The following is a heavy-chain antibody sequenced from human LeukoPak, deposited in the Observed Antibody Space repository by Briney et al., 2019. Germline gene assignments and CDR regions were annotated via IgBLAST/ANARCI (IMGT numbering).Heavy chain of an antibody. D-gene: IGHD3-10*01. J-gene: IGHJ6*02. V-gene: IGHV3-23*01. CDR3: AKVDGSGIYDYRYGMDV. CDR2: ISGRDGKA. CDR1: GFTFSRYW. Sequence: GGSLRLSCAASGFTFSRYWMHWVRQAPGKGLDWVSTISGRDGKAYYADSVKGRFTISRDTSKNMLYLQMNSLRVEDTAEYFCAKVDGSGIYDYRYGMDVWGQGTTVTVSS.